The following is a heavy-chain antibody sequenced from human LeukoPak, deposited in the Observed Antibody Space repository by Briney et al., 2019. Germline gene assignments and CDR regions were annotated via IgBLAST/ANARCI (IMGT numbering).Heavy chain of an antibody. CDR2: IYHSGST. CDR3: ARVKAGLNNWFDP. CDR1: GYSISSGGYS. J-gene: IGHJ5*02. D-gene: IGHD1-14*01. V-gene: IGHV4-30-2*01. Sequence: SETLSLTCVVFGYSISSGGYSWNWIRQPPGKGLEWIGYIYHSGSTNYHPSLKSRVTISVDKSKNQFSLKLSSVTAADTAVYYCARVKAGLNNWFDPWGQGTLVTVSS.